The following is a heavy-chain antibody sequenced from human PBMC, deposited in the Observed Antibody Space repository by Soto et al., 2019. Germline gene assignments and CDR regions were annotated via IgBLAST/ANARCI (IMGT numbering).Heavy chain of an antibody. CDR2: IWYDGSNK. D-gene: IGHD6-19*01. CDR3: AREGSSGWYGSYYYYGMDV. V-gene: IGHV3-33*01. CDR1: GFTFSSYG. Sequence: QVQLVESGGGVVQPGRSLRLSCAASGFTFSSYGMHWVRQAPGKGLEWVAVIWYDGSNKYYADSVKGRFTISRDNSKNTLYLQMNRLRAEDTAVYYCAREGSSGWYGSYYYYGMDVWGQGTTVTVSS. J-gene: IGHJ6*02.